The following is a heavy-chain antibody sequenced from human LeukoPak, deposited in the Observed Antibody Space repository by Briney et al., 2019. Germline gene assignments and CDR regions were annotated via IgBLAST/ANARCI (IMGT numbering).Heavy chain of an antibody. J-gene: IGHJ4*02. V-gene: IGHV3-7*04. Sequence: PGGSLRLSCAASEFTFSNYWMSWVRQAPGKGLEWVANIKEDGSKIYYVDSVKGRFTISRDNTKRSLHMQMNSLSAADTAVYSCARGGWLYFDHWGQGTLVTVSS. CDR1: EFTFSNYW. CDR3: ARGGWLYFDH. CDR2: IKEDGSKI. D-gene: IGHD6-19*01.